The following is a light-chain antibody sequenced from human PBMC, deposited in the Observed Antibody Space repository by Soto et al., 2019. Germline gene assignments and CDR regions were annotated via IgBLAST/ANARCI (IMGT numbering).Light chain of an antibody. CDR1: NSNIGTNT. J-gene: IGLJ1*01. CDR3: QSYDSSLRGSV. CDR2: DHA. V-gene: IGLV1-40*01. Sequence: QSVLTQPPSASATPGQRVTISCSGSNSNIGTNTVNWYQQLPGTAPRLLIFDHANRPSGVPDRFSGSKSGTSASLAITGLQAEDEADYYCQSYDSSLRGSVFGTGTKVTVL.